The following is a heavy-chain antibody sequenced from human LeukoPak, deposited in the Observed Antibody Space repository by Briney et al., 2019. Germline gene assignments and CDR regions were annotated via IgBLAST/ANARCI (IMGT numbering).Heavy chain of an antibody. CDR1: GFTFSSYA. D-gene: IGHD3-3*01. V-gene: IGHV3-30-3*01. J-gene: IGHJ4*02. CDR3: VKEYHSRGFGAYFDY. Sequence: GGSLRLSCAASGFTFSSYAMHWVRQAPGKGLEWVAVISYDGSNKYYADSVKGRFTLSRDNSINTVDLQMNSLRAEDTAVYYCVKEYHSRGFGAYFDYWGQGTLVTVSS. CDR2: ISYDGSNK.